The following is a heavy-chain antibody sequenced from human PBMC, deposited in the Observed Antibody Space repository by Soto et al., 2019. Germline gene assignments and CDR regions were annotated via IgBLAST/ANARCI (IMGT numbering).Heavy chain of an antibody. CDR1: GFTFSSYG. Sequence: GGSLRLSCAASGFTFSSYGMHWVRQAPGKGLEWVAVISYDGSNKYYADSVKGRFTISRDNSKNTLYLQMNSLRAEDTAVYYCAAYSSSSFDYWGQGTLVTVSS. J-gene: IGHJ4*02. CDR2: ISYDGSNK. CDR3: AAYSSSSFDY. D-gene: IGHD6-6*01. V-gene: IGHV3-30*03.